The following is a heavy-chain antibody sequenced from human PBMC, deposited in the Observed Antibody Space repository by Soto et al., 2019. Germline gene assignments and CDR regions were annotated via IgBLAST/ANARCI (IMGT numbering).Heavy chain of an antibody. V-gene: IGHV3-30*18. J-gene: IGHJ6*02. CDR3: AKVPGLFFPYYYYGMDV. CDR1: GFTFSSYG. Sequence: GGSLRLSCAASGFTFSSYGMHWVRQAPGKGLEWVAVISYDGSNKYYADSVKGRFTISRDNSKNTLYLQMNSLRAEDTAVYYCAKVPGLFFPYYYYGMDVWGQGTTVTVSS. CDR2: ISYDGSNK.